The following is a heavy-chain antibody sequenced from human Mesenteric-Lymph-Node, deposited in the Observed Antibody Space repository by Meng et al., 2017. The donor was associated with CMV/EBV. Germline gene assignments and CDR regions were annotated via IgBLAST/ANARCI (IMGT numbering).Heavy chain of an antibody. V-gene: IGHV1-8*03. Sequence: ASVKVSCKASGYTFTSYDINWVRQATGQGLEWMGWMNPNSGNTGYAQKFQGRVTITRNTSIGTAYMELSSLRSEDTAVYYCARGGAAAGTSWFDPWGQGTLVTVSS. CDR3: ARGGAAAGTSWFDP. CDR1: GYTFTSYD. D-gene: IGHD6-13*01. CDR2: MNPNSGNT. J-gene: IGHJ5*02.